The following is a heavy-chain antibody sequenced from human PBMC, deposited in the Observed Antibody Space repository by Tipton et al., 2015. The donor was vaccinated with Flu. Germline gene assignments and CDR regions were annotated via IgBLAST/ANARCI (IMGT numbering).Heavy chain of an antibody. Sequence: LRLSCTVSGGSISRGSYYYNWIRQPAGEVLEWIGRIYTNTNTNYKASLKSRVTISADTWKNHFSLRLTSVTAADTALYFCARAESSLWAGHYYGLDVWGQGTTVTVSS. D-gene: IGHD6-19*01. V-gene: IGHV4-61*02. CDR3: ARAESSLWAGHYYGLDV. J-gene: IGHJ6*02. CDR1: GGSISRGSYY. CDR2: IYTNTNT.